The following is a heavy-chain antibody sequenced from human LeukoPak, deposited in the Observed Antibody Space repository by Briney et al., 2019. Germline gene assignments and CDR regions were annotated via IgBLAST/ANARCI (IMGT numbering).Heavy chain of an antibody. CDR3: ARDFYV. V-gene: IGHV3-9*01. CDR2: ISWNSGSI. D-gene: IGHD5/OR15-5a*01. J-gene: IGHJ4*02. CDR1: GFTFDDYA. Sequence: GRSLRLSCAASGFTFDDYAMPWVRQAPGKGLEWVSGISWNSGSIGYADSVKGRFTISRDNAKNSLYLQMNSLRAEDTAVYYCARDFYVWGQGTLVTVSS.